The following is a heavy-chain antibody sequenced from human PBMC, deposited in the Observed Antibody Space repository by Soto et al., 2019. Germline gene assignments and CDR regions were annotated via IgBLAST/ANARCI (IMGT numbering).Heavy chain of an antibody. CDR3: ATSGYVHRGYYYYGMDA. CDR2: INPSGGST. Sequence: ASVKVSCKASGYTFTSYYIHWVRQAPGQGLEWMGIINPSGGSTSYAQKFQGRVTMTRDTSTSTAYMELSSLRSEDTAVYYCATSGYVHRGYYYYGMDAWGQGTTVTVSS. CDR1: GYTFTSYY. V-gene: IGHV1-46*01. J-gene: IGHJ6*02. D-gene: IGHD5-12*01.